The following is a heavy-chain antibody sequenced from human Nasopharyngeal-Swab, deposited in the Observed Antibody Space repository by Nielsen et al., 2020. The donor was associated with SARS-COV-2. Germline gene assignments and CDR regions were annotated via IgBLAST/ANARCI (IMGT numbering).Heavy chain of an antibody. CDR3: TRHYDFWSGDYIKDPADFDY. CDR1: GFTFSGSA. V-gene: IGHV3-73*01. D-gene: IGHD3-3*01. Sequence: GGSLRLSCAASGFTFSGSAMHWVRQASGKGLEWVGRIRSKANSYATAYAASVKGRFTISRDDSKNTAYLQMNSLKTEDTAVYYCTRHYDFWSGDYIKDPADFDYWGQGTLVTVSS. J-gene: IGHJ4*02. CDR2: IRSKANSYAT.